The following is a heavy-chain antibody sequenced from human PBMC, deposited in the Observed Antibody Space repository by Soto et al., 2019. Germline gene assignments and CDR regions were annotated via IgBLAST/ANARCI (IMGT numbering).Heavy chain of an antibody. D-gene: IGHD3-10*01. Sequence: GGSLRLSCAASGFTFSSYVMHWVRQAPGKGLEWVAVISYDGSNKYYADSVKGRFTISRDNSKNTLYLQMNSLRAEDTAVYYCAKDVSQYYYGSGSYLDYWGQGTLVTVSS. V-gene: IGHV3-30*18. CDR2: ISYDGSNK. CDR1: GFTFSSYV. CDR3: AKDVSQYYYGSGSYLDY. J-gene: IGHJ4*02.